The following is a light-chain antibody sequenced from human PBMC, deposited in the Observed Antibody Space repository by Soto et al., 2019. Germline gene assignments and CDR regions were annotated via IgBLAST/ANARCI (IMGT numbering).Light chain of an antibody. CDR1: QDISNY. V-gene: IGKV1-33*01. CDR3: QQFDNLPMFS. J-gene: IGKJ2*01. Sequence: DIQLTQSPSSLSASVGDLVTITCQASQDISNYLNWYQQKPGKAPKLLIYDASNLKTGVPLRFSGSGYGTLFTFTISSLQPEDIGTYFCQQFDNLPMFSFGQGTKV. CDR2: DAS.